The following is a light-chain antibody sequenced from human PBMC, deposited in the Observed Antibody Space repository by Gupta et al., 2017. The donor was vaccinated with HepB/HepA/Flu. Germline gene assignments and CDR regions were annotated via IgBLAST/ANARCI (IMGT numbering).Light chain of an antibody. CDR3: QQYNVYPLR. V-gene: IGKV1-16*01. CDR1: DDIRHF. J-gene: IGKJ4*02. Sequence: IQMTQSTFSLSASFGDRVSITCRASDDIRHFLAWFQQKPGKAPKSLVYEASNLQSGVPSRFSGSGSVTNFTLTITSVQPEDFATYYCQQYNVYPLRFGGGTKVEI. CDR2: EAS.